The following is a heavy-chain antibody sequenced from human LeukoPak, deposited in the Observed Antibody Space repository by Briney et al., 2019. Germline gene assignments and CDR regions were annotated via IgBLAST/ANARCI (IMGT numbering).Heavy chain of an antibody. CDR3: PRANHIGYSGYDFDY. V-gene: IGHV3-30*02. CDR1: GFTFSSYG. J-gene: IGHJ4*02. D-gene: IGHD5-12*01. Sequence: GGSLRLSCAASGFTFSSYGMHWVRQAPGKGLEWVAVIWYDGSNKYYADSVKGRFTISRDNSKNTLYLQMNSLRAEDTAVYYCPRANHIGYSGYDFDYWGQGTLVTVSS. CDR2: IWYDGSNK.